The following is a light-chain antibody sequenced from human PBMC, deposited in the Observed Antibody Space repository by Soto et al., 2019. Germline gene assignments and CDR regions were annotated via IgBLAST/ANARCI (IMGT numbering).Light chain of an antibody. CDR2: GNS. Sequence: QSVLTQPPSVSGAPGQRVTISCTGSSSNIGAGYDVHWYQQLPGTAPKLLIYGNSNRPSWVPDRFSGSKSGTSASLAITGLQAEDEADYYCQSYASSLSGSVFGGGTKVTVL. J-gene: IGLJ3*02. CDR3: QSYASSLSGSV. CDR1: SSNIGAGYD. V-gene: IGLV1-40*01.